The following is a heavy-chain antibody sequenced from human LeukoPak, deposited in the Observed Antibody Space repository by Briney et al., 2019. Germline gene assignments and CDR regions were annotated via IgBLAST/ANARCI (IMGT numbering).Heavy chain of an antibody. V-gene: IGHV4-38-2*01. J-gene: IGHJ4*02. CDR1: GYSISSGYY. D-gene: IGHD5-24*01. CDR3: ARFSDGYSLGGYYFDY. CDR2: IYRSGNT. Sequence: SETLSLTCAVSGYSISSGYYWGWIRQPSGKGLEWIGAIYRSGNTYYNPSLKSRVTISVDTSKNQFSLKLSSVTAADTAAYYCARFSDGYSLGGYYFDYWGQGTLVTVSS.